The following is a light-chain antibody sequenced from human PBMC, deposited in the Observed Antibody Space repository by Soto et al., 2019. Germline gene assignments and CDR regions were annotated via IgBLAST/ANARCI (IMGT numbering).Light chain of an antibody. V-gene: IGLV2-23*02. CDR3: CSYAGSSTSVV. Sequence: QSALTQPASVSGSPGQSITISCTGTSSDVGSYNLVSWYQQHPGKAPKLMIYEVSKRPSGVSNRFSGSKSGNTASLTISGLQAEDEADYYCCSYAGSSTSVVFGGGTKGPS. CDR2: EVS. CDR1: SSDVGSYNL. J-gene: IGLJ2*01.